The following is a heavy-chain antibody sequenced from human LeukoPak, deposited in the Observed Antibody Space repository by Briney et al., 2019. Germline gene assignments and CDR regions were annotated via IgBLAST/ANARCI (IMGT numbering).Heavy chain of an antibody. CDR3: ARILFDSGTYYNPVLDY. CDR2: ISVSSHT. CDR1: GFTLSSYS. J-gene: IGHJ4*02. Sequence: GGSLRLSCAASGFTLSSYSMSWVRQAPGKGLEWVASISVSSHTYYADSVKGRFTISRDNPRNSPHLQMNSLRAEDTAVYYCARILFDSGTYYNPVLDYWGQGTLVTVSS. V-gene: IGHV3-21*01. D-gene: IGHD3-10*01.